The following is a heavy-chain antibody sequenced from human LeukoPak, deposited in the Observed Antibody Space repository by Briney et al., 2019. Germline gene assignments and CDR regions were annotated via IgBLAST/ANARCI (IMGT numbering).Heavy chain of an antibody. CDR2: IYYSGST. CDR3: ARQVKQQLVLYYYYYMDV. D-gene: IGHD6-13*01. Sequence: SETLSLTCTVSGGPHSSYLWRWIGDPPGEGGEGFGYIYYSGSTNYNPSLKSRVTISVDTSKNQFSLKLSSVTAADTAVYYCARQVKQQLVLYYYYYMDVWGKGTTVTVSS. CDR1: GGPHSSYL. J-gene: IGHJ6*03. V-gene: IGHV4-59*08.